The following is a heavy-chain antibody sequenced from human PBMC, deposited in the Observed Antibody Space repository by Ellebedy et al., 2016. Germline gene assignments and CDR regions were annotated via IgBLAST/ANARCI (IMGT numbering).Heavy chain of an antibody. V-gene: IGHV1-69*04. J-gene: IGHJ6*03. CDR2: IIPILGIA. CDR3: ARRRGDWNYVYYYYYYMDV. D-gene: IGHD1-7*01. CDR1: GGTFSSYA. Sequence: SVKVSCXASGGTFSSYAISWVRQAPGQGLEWMGRIIPILGIANYAQKFQGRVTITADKSTSTAYMELSRLRSDDTAVYYCARRRGDWNYVYYYYYYMDVWGKGTTVTVSS.